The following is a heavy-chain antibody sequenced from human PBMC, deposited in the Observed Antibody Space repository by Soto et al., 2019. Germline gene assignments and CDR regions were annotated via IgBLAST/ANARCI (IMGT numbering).Heavy chain of an antibody. CDR2: IIPSFGTT. D-gene: IGHD2-15*01. Sequence: QVQLVQSGAEVKKPGSSVRVSCKASGATFSNFAISWVRQAPGQGFEWVGGIIPSFGTTNYAQQFQGDVTITADVSTTTADVERTSLTSEDTAVYDCAREEGAACRGESCYAYKSGRGQFYFYGMDVWGQGTSVTVS. CDR3: AREEGAACRGESCYAYKSGRGQFYFYGMDV. J-gene: IGHJ6*02. CDR1: GATFSNFA. V-gene: IGHV1-69*01.